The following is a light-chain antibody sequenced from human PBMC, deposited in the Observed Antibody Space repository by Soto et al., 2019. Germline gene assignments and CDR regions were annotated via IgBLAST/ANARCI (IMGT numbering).Light chain of an antibody. CDR3: QQYYSYPRVT. CDR1: QGISSY. CDR2: AAS. V-gene: IGKV1-8*01. Sequence: AIRMTQSPSSLSASTGDRDTITCRASQGISSYLAWCQQKPGKAPKLLIYAASTLQSGVPSRFSGSGSGTDFTLTISCLQSEDFATYYCQQYYSYPRVTFGGGTKVEIK. J-gene: IGKJ4*01.